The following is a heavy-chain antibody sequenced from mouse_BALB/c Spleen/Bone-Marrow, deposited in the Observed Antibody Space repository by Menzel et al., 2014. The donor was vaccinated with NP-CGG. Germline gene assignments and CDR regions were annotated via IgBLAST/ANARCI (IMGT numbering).Heavy chain of an antibody. CDR2: IWAGGST. CDR1: GFSLTSSG. J-gene: IGHJ2*01. D-gene: IGHD1-2*01. V-gene: IGHV2-9*02. Sequence: VQLVESGPGLVSPSPSLSITCTVSGFSLTSSGVHWVRQPPGKGLAWLGVIWAGGSTNYNSALMFRLSISKDNSKSQVFLKMNSLQTDDTAMYSCARGGEFITSAFDYWGQGTTLTVSS. CDR3: ARGGEFITSAFDY.